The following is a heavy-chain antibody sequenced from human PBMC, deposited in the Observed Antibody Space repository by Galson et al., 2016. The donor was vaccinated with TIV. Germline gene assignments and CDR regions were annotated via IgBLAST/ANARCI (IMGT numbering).Heavy chain of an antibody. CDR2: IHPGYPDT. Sequence: QSGAEVTKPGESLKISCKGSGYSFTSYWIAWVRQMPGKGLELMGVIHPGYPDTRYSPSFQGQVSISAARSISTAYLQLSSLKASDTAMYYCAKQLDFDQRVLDAFHIWGQGTLLTVSS. J-gene: IGHJ3*02. D-gene: IGHD3-9*01. CDR1: GYSFTSYW. V-gene: IGHV5-51*01. CDR3: AKQLDFDQRVLDAFHI.